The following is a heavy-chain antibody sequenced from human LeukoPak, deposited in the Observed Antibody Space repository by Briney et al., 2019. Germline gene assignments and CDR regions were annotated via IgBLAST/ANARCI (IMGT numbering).Heavy chain of an antibody. V-gene: IGHV3-53*01. CDR3: ARGRDLYNWNDYFDY. D-gene: IGHD1-20*01. CDR2: IYSGGST. J-gene: IGHJ4*02. Sequence: GGSLRLSCAASGFTVGSNYMSWVRQAPGKGLEWVSVIYSGGSTYYADSVKGRFTISRDNSKNTLYLQMNSLRAEDTAVYYCARGRDLYNWNDYFDYWGQGTLVTVSS. CDR1: GFTVGSNY.